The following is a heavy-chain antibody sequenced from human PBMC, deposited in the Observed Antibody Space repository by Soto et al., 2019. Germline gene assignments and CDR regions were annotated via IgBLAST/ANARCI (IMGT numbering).Heavy chain of an antibody. CDR3: ARARWTTVTKYYFDY. CDR2: IYYSGST. CDR1: GGSISSYY. V-gene: IGHV4-59*08. J-gene: IGHJ4*02. Sequence: PSETLSLTCTVSGGSISSYYWSWIWQPPGKGLEWIGYIYYSGSTNYNPSLKSRVTISVDTSKNQFSLKLSSVTAADTAVYYCARARWTTVTKYYFDYWGQGTLVTVSS. D-gene: IGHD4-17*01.